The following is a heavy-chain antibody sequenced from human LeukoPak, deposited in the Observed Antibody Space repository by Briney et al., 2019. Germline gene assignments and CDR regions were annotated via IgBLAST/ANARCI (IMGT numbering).Heavy chain of an antibody. CDR2: ISSSAGTI. CDR3: ARTYYGSGSYYFDY. CDR1: GFTFSSYE. V-gene: IGHV3-48*03. Sequence: GGSLRLSCAASGFTFSSYEMNWVRPAPGKGLEWVSYISSSAGTIYYADSVKGRFTISRDNAKNSLYLQMNSLRAEDTAVYYCARTYYGSGSYYFDYWGQGTLVTVSS. D-gene: IGHD3-10*01. J-gene: IGHJ4*02.